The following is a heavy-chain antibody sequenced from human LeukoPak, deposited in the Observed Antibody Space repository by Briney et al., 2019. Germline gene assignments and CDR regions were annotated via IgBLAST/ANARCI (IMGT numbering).Heavy chain of an antibody. CDR2: IHPGDSDI. CDR3: ARQGGVAVGGAFNY. V-gene: IGHV5-51*01. CDR1: GSSFTTYW. D-gene: IGHD6-13*01. Sequence: GESLKISCKGSGSSFTTYWLGWVRQLPGKGLEWMGIIHPGDSDIRYSPSFQGQVTISADRSIGTAYLQWSSLKASDTAMYYCARQGGVAVGGAFNYWGQGTLVTVSS. J-gene: IGHJ4*02.